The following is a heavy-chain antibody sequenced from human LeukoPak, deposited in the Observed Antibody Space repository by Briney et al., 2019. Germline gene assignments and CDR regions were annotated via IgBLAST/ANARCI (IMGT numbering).Heavy chain of an antibody. V-gene: IGHV3-48*04. CDR2: ISSSSSTI. CDR1: GFTFSSYS. CDR3: AKGRTGEFDY. D-gene: IGHD7-27*01. Sequence: GGSLRLSCAASGFTFSSYSMNWVRQARGKGLEWVLYISSSSSTIYYADSVKGRFTISRDNAKNSLYLQMNSLRAEDTAVYYCAKGRTGEFDYWGQGTLVTVSS. J-gene: IGHJ4*02.